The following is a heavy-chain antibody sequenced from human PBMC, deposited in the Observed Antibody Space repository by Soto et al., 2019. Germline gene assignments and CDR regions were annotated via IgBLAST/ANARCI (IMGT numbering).Heavy chain of an antibody. V-gene: IGHV1-69*01. CDR3: ARDGDRVTARH. D-gene: IGHD7-27*01. J-gene: IGHJ4*02. CDR1: GGTFSTYS. CDR2: IIPIFGAA. Sequence: QVQVVQSGAEVKQPGSSVKVSCKVSGGTFSTYSISWVRQAPGQGLEWVGGIIPIFGAAKHAQKFQGRVTITADDSTSTVYMELSGLRSEDTAVYFCARDGDRVTARHGGQGTLVTVSS.